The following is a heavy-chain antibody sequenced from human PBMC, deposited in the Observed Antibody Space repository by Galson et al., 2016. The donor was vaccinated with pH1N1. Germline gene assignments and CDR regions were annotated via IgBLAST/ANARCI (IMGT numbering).Heavy chain of an antibody. CDR2: VNPGGPTI. D-gene: IGHD4-17*01. J-gene: IGHJ3*02. CDR1: GYIFTSQW. CDR3: ARQYDFGDYRGNAFDI. Sequence: QSGAEVKKPGESLKISCKASGYIFTSQWIAWVRQVPGKGLEWVGVVNPGGPTIGYSPSFQGQVTISSDKSIGTAYLHWISLRASYTAMYYCARQYDFGDYRGNAFDIWGQGTVVIVSS. V-gene: IGHV5-51*03.